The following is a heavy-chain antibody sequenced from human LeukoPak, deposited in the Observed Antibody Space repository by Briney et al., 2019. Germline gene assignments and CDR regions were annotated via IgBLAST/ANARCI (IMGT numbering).Heavy chain of an antibody. Sequence: SETLSLTCTVSGGSISSYYWSWVRQPPGKGLEWIGEIYHSGSTNYNPSLKSRVTISVDKSKNQFSLKLSSVTAADTAVYYCASSCTNGVCSFDYWGQGTLVTVSS. CDR2: IYHSGST. D-gene: IGHD2-8*01. CDR3: ASSCTNGVCSFDY. V-gene: IGHV4-4*02. CDR1: GGSISSYY. J-gene: IGHJ4*02.